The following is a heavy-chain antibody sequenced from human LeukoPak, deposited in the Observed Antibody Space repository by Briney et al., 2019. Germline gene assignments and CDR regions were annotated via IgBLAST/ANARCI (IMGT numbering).Heavy chain of an antibody. V-gene: IGHV3-49*04. CDR2: IRSKAYGGTT. CDR1: GFTFSSYG. D-gene: IGHD3-22*01. CDR3: TRRYNYDSSGYYYVRDAFDI. J-gene: IGHJ3*02. Sequence: PGGSLRLSCAASGFTFSSYGMHWVRQAPGKGLKWVGFIRSKAYGGTTKNAASVKGRFTISRDDSRSIAYLQMNSLKTEDTAVYYCTRRYNYDSSGYYYVRDAFDIWGQGTMVTVSS.